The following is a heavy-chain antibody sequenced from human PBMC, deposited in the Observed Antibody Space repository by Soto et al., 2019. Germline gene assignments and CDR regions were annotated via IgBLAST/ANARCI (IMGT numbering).Heavy chain of an antibody. D-gene: IGHD6-19*01. CDR2: ISAYNGNT. CDR1: GYTFTSYG. J-gene: IGHJ5*02. V-gene: IGHV1-18*01. Sequence: QVQLVQSGAEVKKPGASVKVSCKASGYTFTSYGISWVRQAPGQGLEWMGWISAYNGNTNYAQKLQGRVTMTTDTPTSTAYMELRSLRSDDTAVYYCARRDSSGGGGWTNWFDPWGQGTLVTVSS. CDR3: ARRDSSGGGGWTNWFDP.